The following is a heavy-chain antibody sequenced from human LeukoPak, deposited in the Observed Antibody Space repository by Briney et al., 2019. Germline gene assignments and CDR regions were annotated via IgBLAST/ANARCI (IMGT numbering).Heavy chain of an antibody. CDR1: GGSFSGYY. D-gene: IGHD4-17*01. V-gene: IGHV4-34*01. CDR2: INHSGST. J-gene: IGHJ4*02. CDR3: ARHSPTTVAYYFDY. Sequence: SETLSLTCAVYGGSFSGYYWSWIRQPPGKGLEWIGEINHSGSTNYNPSLKSRVTISVDTSKNQFSLKLSSVTAADTAVYYCARHSPTTVAYYFDYWGQGTLVTVSS.